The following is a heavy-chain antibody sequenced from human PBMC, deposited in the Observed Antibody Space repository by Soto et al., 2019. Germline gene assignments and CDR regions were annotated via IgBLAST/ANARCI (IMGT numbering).Heavy chain of an antibody. CDR1: GGSIRSYY. J-gene: IGHJ6*03. CDR2: IYYSGST. Sequence: QVQLQESGPGLVKPSETLSLTCTVSGGSIRSYYWSWIRQSPGKGLEWIGYIYYSGSTNYNPSLKSRVTISVDTSKNQFSLKLSSVTAADTAVYYCARHGIVVVPAAIIYYYYYMDVWGKGTTVTVSS. V-gene: IGHV4-59*08. CDR3: ARHGIVVVPAAIIYYYYYMDV. D-gene: IGHD2-2*01.